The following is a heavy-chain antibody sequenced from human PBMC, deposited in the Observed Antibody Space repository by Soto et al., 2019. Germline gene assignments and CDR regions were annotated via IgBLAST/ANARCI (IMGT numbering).Heavy chain of an antibody. D-gene: IGHD3-22*01. J-gene: IGHJ3*02. V-gene: IGHV4-31*03. CDR1: GGSISSGGYY. CDR3: VRLLLTPYYYDSSGYAEFFAFDI. CDR2: IYYSGST. Sequence: SETLSLTCTVSGGSISSGGYYWSWIRQHPGKGLEWIGYIYYSGSTYYNPSLKSRVTISVDTSKNQFSLKLSSVTAADTAVYYCVRLLLTPYYYDSSGYAEFFAFDILGQGT.